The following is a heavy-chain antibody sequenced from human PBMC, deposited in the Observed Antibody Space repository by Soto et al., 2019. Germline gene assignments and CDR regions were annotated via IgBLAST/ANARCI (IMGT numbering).Heavy chain of an antibody. CDR1: GYTFTSYG. J-gene: IGHJ6*02. V-gene: IGHV1-18*01. CDR2: ISAYNGNT. D-gene: IGHD3-3*01. CDR3: ARELIVGDFWPGGYYYYGMDV. Sequence: GASVKVSCKASGYTFTSYGISWVRQAPGQGLEWIGLISAYNGNTNYAQKLQGRVTMTTDTSTSTAFIELRSLRFDDTAVYYCARELIVGDFWPGGYYYYGMDVWGQGTTVTVSS.